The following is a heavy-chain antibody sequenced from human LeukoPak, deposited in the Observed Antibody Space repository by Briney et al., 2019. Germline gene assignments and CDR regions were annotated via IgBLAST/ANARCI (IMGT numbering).Heavy chain of an antibody. CDR2: ISYDGSNK. V-gene: IGHV3-30-3*01. Sequence: GGSLRLSCAASGFTFSSYAMHWVRQAPGKGLEWVAVISYDGSNKYYADSVKGRFTISRDNSENTLYLQMNSLRAEDTAVYYCARDGIAPRDKVASRGRYYYGMDVWDQGTTVTVSS. J-gene: IGHJ6*02. CDR3: ARDGIAPRDKVASRGRYYYGMDV. D-gene: IGHD5-12*01. CDR1: GFTFSSYA.